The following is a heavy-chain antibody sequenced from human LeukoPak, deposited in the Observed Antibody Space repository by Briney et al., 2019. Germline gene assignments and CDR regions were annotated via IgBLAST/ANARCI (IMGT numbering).Heavy chain of an antibody. J-gene: IGHJ4*02. D-gene: IGHD3-22*01. Sequence: GGSLRLSCAASGFTFSSYSMNWVRQAPGKGLEWVSSISSSSSYIYYADSVKGRFTISRDNAKNSLYLQMNSLRAEDTAVYYCARDWDYYDSSGYYPAVDYWGQGTPVTVSS. CDR2: ISSSSSYI. CDR3: ARDWDYYDSSGYYPAVDY. V-gene: IGHV3-21*01. CDR1: GFTFSSYS.